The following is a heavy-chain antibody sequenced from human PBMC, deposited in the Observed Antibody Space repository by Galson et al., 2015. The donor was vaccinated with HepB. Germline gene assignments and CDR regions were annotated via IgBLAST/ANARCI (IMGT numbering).Heavy chain of an antibody. D-gene: IGHD1-7*01. Sequence: CAISGDSVSSNSAAWNWIRQSPSRGLEWLGRTYYRSKWYNDYAVSVKSRITINPDTSKNQFSLQLNSVTPEDTAVYYCARVSLEVYNWNYVLGMDVWGKGTTVTVSS. V-gene: IGHV6-1*01. CDR2: TYYRSKWYN. CDR3: ARVSLEVYNWNYVLGMDV. J-gene: IGHJ6*04. CDR1: GDSVSSNSAA.